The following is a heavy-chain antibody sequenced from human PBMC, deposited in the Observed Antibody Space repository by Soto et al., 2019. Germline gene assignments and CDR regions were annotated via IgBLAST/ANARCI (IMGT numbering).Heavy chain of an antibody. CDR3: ARDRLGYCSSTSCYVGAFDI. CDR1: GGTLSSYT. J-gene: IGHJ3*02. Sequence: SVKVSCKDSGGTLSSYTISWVRQAPGQGLERMGRIIPILGIANYAQKFQGRVTITADKSTSTAYMELSSLRSEDTAVYYCARDRLGYCSSTSCYVGAFDIWGQGTMVTVSS. V-gene: IGHV1-69*04. D-gene: IGHD2-2*01. CDR2: IIPILGIA.